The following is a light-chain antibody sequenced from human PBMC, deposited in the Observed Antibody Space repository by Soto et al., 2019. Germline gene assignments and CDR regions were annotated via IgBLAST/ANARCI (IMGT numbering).Light chain of an antibody. V-gene: IGKV1-12*01. CDR2: AAT. CDR3: QQGKSFPIT. CDR1: QDIGDW. J-gene: IGKJ5*01. Sequence: DIQITQSPSSFSSSVLDRFTIACRASQDIGDWLIWYQQKPGKAPKVLIYAATNLQSGAPSRFSGSASGTDFTLTISNLQPEDFATYYCQQGKSFPITFGQGTRLEIK.